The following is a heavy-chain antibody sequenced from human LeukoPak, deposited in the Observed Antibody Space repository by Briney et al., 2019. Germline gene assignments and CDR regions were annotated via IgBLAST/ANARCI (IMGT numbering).Heavy chain of an antibody. Sequence: PSETLSLTCAVYGGSFSGYYWSWIRQPPGKGLEWIGEINHSGSTNYNPSLKSRVTISVDTSKNQFPLKLSSVIAADTAVYYCARAAYYDSSGYLDYWGQGTLVTVSS. V-gene: IGHV4-34*01. CDR2: INHSGST. CDR1: GGSFSGYY. D-gene: IGHD3-22*01. J-gene: IGHJ4*02. CDR3: ARAAYYDSSGYLDY.